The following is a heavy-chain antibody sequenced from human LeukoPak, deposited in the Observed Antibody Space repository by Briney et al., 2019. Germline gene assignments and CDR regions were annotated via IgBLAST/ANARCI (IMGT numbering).Heavy chain of an antibody. CDR1: GGSITSGGYS. J-gene: IGHJ4*02. D-gene: IGHD1-26*01. Sequence: SQTLSLTCAVSGGSITSGGYSWNWIRQPPGKGLEWIGYIYHSGSTYYNPSLKSRVTISVDRFKNQISLKLSYATAADTAVYYCARAGIVGGTFDYWGQGTLVTVSS. CDR2: IYHSGST. V-gene: IGHV4-30-2*01. CDR3: ARAGIVGGTFDY.